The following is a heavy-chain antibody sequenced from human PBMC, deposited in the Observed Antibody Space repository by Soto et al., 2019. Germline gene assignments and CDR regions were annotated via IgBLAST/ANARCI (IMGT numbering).Heavy chain of an antibody. Sequence: QMQLVQSGPEVKKPGTSVKVSCKASGFTFTSSAVQWVRQARGQRLEWIGWIVVGSGNTNYAQKFQERVTITRDMATSTAYMELSSLRSEDTAVDYWAAGGIASCCDSDYWGQGTLVTVSS. V-gene: IGHV1-58*01. J-gene: IGHJ4*02. CDR2: IVVGSGNT. D-gene: IGHD2-2*01. CDR3: AAGGIASCCDSDY. CDR1: GFTFTSSA.